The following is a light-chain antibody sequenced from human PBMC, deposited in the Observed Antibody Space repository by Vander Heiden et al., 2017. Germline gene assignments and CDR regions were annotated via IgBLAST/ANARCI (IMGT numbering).Light chain of an antibody. CDR2: DAA. CDR3: KQEENPAPNT. CDR1: QAISNY. V-gene: IGKV1-33*01. Sequence: DIQMTQSPSSLSASVADRVTLTCQASQAISNYLNWYQQKPGKAPKLLIYDAAKWETGVPSRFSGRGSGTDFTCTSSRRQPEDIETYYCKQEENPAPNTFGQGTRMEIK. J-gene: IGKJ5*01.